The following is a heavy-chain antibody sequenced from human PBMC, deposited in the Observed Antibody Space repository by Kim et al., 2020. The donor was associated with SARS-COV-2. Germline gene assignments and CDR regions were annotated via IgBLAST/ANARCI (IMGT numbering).Heavy chain of an antibody. CDR2: MNYNTSRI. V-gene: IGHV3-9*01. J-gene: IGHJ4*02. Sequence: GGSLRLSCETSGFTFEDHAMHWVRQAPGKGLEWVASMNYNTSRIGYAASVKGRFIISRDNARSSLYLQMNNLKVEDTAFYYCAKVKGAHYGSGRTLGYFGHGGQGTLVAVSS. CDR3: AKVKGAHYGSGRTLGYFGH. D-gene: IGHD3-10*01. CDR1: GFTFEDHA.